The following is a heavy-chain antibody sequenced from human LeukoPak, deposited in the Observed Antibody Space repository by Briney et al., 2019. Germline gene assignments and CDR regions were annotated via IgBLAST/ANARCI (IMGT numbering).Heavy chain of an antibody. J-gene: IGHJ6*03. D-gene: IGHD2-8*02. V-gene: IGHV4-34*01. CDR3: AGAPYLTGNISWPTYYYYYYMDV. Sequence: PSETLSLTCAVYGGSFSGYYWSWIRQPPGEGLEWIGEINHRGSTNYNPSLKTRVTISVDTSKNQFSLKLSSVTAADTAVFYCAGAPYLTGNISWPTYYYYYYMDVWGKGTTVTVSS. CDR1: GGSFSGYY. CDR2: INHRGST.